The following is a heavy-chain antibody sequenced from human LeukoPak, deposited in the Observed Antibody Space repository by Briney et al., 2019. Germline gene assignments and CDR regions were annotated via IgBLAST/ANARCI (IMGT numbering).Heavy chain of an antibody. CDR1: GYTFTGYY. V-gene: IGHV1-2*02. CDR3: ARDAVAGTLGNWFGP. Sequence: ASVKVSCKASGYTFTGYYMHWVRQAPGQGLEWMGWINPNSGGTNYAQKFQGRVTMTRDTSISTAYMELSRLRSDDTAVYYCARDAVAGTLGNWFGPWGQGTLVTVSS. J-gene: IGHJ5*02. D-gene: IGHD6-19*01. CDR2: INPNSGGT.